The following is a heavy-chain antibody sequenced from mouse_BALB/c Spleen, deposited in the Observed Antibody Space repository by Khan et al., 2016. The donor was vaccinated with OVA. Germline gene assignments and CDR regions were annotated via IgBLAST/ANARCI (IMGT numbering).Heavy chain of an antibody. CDR3: AREEALYYFDY. CDR1: GYIFTSYW. V-gene: IGHV1S132*01. J-gene: IGHJ2*01. CDR2: IYPGTNNT. Sequence: VQLQQSGAELVRPGASVNLSCKTSGYIFTSYWIHWVKQRSGQGLEWIARIYPGTNNTYYNEKLKDKATLTADKSSSTVYMQLSSLKSEDSAVYCCAREEALYYFDYWGQGTTLTVSS. D-gene: IGHD3-2*02.